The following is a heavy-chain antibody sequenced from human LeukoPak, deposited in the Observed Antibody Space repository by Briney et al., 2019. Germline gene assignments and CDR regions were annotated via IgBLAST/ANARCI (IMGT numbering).Heavy chain of an antibody. CDR3: AILSVPGDYFDY. CDR2: IRYDGSNK. J-gene: IGHJ4*02. D-gene: IGHD3-10*02. CDR1: GFTFDDYA. Sequence: PGGSLRLSCAASGFTFDDYAMHWVRQAPGKGLEWVTFIRYDGSNKFYADSVKGRFTISRDNSKNTLYLQMNNLRVEDTAVYYCAILSVPGDYFDYWGQGTLVTVSS. V-gene: IGHV3-30*02.